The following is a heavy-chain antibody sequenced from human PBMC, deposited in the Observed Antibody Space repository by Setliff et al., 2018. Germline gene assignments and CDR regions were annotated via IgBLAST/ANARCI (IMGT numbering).Heavy chain of an antibody. V-gene: IGHV4-34*01. CDR1: GGSISSYY. J-gene: IGHJ5*01. CDR3: ARARYCSGGRCYWTWLDS. Sequence: NPSETLSLTCTVSGGSISSYYWSWIRQAPGRGLEWIGEINDRGSTHYNPSLKSRVTTSIDTSKNQFSLKLSSVTAADTAVYYCARARYCSGGRCYWTWLDSWAQGTLVTVSS. D-gene: IGHD2-15*01. CDR2: INDRGST.